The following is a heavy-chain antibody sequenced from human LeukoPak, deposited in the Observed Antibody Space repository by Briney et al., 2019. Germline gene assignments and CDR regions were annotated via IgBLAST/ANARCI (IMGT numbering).Heavy chain of an antibody. D-gene: IGHD1-26*01. CDR1: GFTFSSYG. CDR3: AKDSPFGGN. V-gene: IGHV3-30*18. CDR2: ISYDGSNK. J-gene: IGHJ4*02. Sequence: GRSLRLSCAASGFTFSSYGMHWVRQAPGRGLEWVAVISYDGSNKYYADSVKGRFTISRDNSKNTLYLQMNSLRAEDTAVYYCAKDSPFGGNWGQGTLVTVSS.